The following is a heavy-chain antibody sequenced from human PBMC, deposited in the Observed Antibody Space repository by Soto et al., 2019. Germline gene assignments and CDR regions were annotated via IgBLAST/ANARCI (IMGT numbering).Heavy chain of an antibody. Sequence: QVQLVQSGAEVKKPGASVKVSCKASGYTFTSYYMHWVRQAPGQGLEWMGIINPSGGSTSYAQKFQGRVTMTRDTSTSTVYMELSRLRSENTAVYYCARDGLQTTYYYGMDVWGQGTTVTVSS. CDR3: ARDGLQTTYYYGMDV. CDR1: GYTFTSYY. D-gene: IGHD5-18*01. V-gene: IGHV1-46*01. J-gene: IGHJ6*02. CDR2: INPSGGST.